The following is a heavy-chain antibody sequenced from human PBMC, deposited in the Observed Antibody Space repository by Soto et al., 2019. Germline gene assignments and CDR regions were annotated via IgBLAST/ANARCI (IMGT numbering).Heavy chain of an antibody. Sequence: QVQLVESGGGVVQPGRSLRLSCAASGFTFSSYGMHWVRQAPGKGLEWVAVISYDGSNKYYADSVKGRFTISRDNSKNTLDLQMNSLRAEDTAVYYCAKDRRIGQYSSGWYRDEYFQHWGQGTLVTVSS. CDR3: AKDRRIGQYSSGWYRDEYFQH. CDR2: ISYDGSNK. V-gene: IGHV3-30*18. D-gene: IGHD6-19*01. CDR1: GFTFSSYG. J-gene: IGHJ1*01.